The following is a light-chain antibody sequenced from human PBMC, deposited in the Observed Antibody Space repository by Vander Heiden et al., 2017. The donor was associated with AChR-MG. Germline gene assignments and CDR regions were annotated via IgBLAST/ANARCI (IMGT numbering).Light chain of an antibody. CDR1: SSDVGGYNY. J-gene: IGLJ1*01. V-gene: IGLV2-8*01. Sequence: QSALTQPPSASGAPGPSVTISCTGTSSDVGGYNYVSWYQQHPDKAPKLMIYEVTKRPSGVPDRFSGSKSGNTASLTVSGLQAEDEADYYCSSYAGSDNYVFGTGTKVTVL. CDR2: EVT. CDR3: SSYAGSDNYV.